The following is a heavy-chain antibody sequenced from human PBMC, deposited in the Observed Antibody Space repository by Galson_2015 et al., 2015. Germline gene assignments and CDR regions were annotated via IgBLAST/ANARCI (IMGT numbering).Heavy chain of an antibody. Sequence: ETLSLTCAVSGDSVSSGSYYWSWIRQPPGKGLEWIGYIYNSGSTNYSPSLRSRVTISVDTSKNQFSLKLSSVTAADTAVYYCAREAYYYDSNGYYHYNVDYWGQGTLVTVSS. CDR3: AREAYYYDSNGYYHYNVDY. J-gene: IGHJ4*02. D-gene: IGHD3-22*01. CDR1: GDSVSSGSYY. CDR2: IYNSGST. V-gene: IGHV4-61*01.